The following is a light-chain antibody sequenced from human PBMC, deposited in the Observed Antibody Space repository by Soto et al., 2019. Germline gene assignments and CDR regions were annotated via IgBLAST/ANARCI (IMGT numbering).Light chain of an antibody. V-gene: IGLV1-51*01. CDR1: SSNIGNHY. J-gene: IGLJ2*01. Sequence: SVLTQPPSVSSAPGQRVTISCSGSSSNIGNHYVSWYLHLPGTAPQLLVYDNYKRPSGIPDRFSGSKSGTSATLGITGLQTGDEADYYCATWDSSLSAVIFGGGTQLTVL. CDR3: ATWDSSLSAVI. CDR2: DNY.